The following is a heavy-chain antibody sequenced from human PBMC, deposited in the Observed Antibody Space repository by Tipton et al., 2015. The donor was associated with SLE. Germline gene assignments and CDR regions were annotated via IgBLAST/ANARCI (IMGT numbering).Heavy chain of an antibody. D-gene: IGHD6-6*01. J-gene: IGHJ4*02. CDR2: FYNSGST. CDR3: ARVFSSSSY. V-gene: IGHV4-39*07. CDR1: GGSISSSSYY. Sequence: TLSLTCTVSGGSISSSSYYWGWIRQPPGKGLEWIGTFYNSGSTYYNPSLKSRVTVSVDTSKNQFSLKLSSVTAADTAVHYCARVFSSSSYWGQGTLVTVSS.